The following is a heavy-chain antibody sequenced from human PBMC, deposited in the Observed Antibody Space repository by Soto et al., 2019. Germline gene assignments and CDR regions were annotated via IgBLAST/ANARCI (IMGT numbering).Heavy chain of an antibody. D-gene: IGHD3-16*01. V-gene: IGHV3-30*18. Sequence: GGSLRLSCAASGFTFSKYGMHWVRQAPGKGLEWVAVISYAGTEKYYADSVKGRFSISRDNSKNILYLQMNSLRAEDTAVFYCAKGLAYPGVDYSYAMDVWGEGTTVTV. CDR2: ISYAGTEK. CDR1: GFTFSKYG. J-gene: IGHJ6*02. CDR3: AKGLAYPGVDYSYAMDV.